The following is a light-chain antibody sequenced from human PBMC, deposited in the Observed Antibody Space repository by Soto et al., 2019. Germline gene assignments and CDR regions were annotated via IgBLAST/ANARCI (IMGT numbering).Light chain of an antibody. Sequence: DIQMPQSPSTLSASVGDRVTITCRASQSISSWLAWYQQKPGKAPKLLIYKASSLESGVPSRFSGSGSGTEFTLTISSLQPDDFATYYCQHYNTYSTFGQGTKVDIK. CDR1: QSISSW. V-gene: IGKV1-5*03. CDR2: KAS. J-gene: IGKJ1*01. CDR3: QHYNTYST.